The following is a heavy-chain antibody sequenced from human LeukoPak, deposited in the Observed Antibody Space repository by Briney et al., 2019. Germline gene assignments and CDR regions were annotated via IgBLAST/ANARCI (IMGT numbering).Heavy chain of an antibody. CDR1: GFTVSSNS. D-gene: IGHD3-22*01. CDR3: AKDRPQYYYDSSGYYY. V-gene: IGHV3-53*01. Sequence: GGSLRLSCTVSGFTVSSNSMSWVRQAPGKGLEWVSFIYSDNTHYSDSVKGRFTISRDNSKNTLYLQMNSLRAEDTAVYYCAKDRPQYYYDSSGYYYWGQGTLVTVSS. J-gene: IGHJ4*02. CDR2: IYSDNT.